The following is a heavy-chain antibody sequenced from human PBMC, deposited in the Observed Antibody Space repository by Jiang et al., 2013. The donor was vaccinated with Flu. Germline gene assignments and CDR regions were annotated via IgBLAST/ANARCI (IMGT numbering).Heavy chain of an antibody. CDR2: ISYRGGIT. J-gene: IGHJ1*01. CDR1: GFTFSTYA. D-gene: IGHD6-13*01. Sequence: VQLLESGGGLVQPGGSLRLSCAASGFTFSTYAMSWVRQAPGKGLEWVSGISYRGGITYYADSVKGRFTISRDISKNTLYLQMSSLRDEDTAVYYCAKEAGAQGAGSSWYSRARKIAEYFQHWGQGTLVIVSS. V-gene: IGHV3-23*01. CDR3: AKEAGAQGAGSSWYSRARKIAEYFQH.